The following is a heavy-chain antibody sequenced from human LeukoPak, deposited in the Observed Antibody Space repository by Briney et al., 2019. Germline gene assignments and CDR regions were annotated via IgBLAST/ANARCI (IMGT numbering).Heavy chain of an antibody. CDR1: GVSISSSSYY. V-gene: IGHV4-39*07. CDR3: ARVPGIHFDY. Sequence: SETLSLTCTVSGVSISSSSYYWGWIRQPPGKGLEWIGEINHSGSTNYNPSLKSRVTISVGTSKNQFSLKLSSVTAADTAVYYCARVPGIHFDYWGQGTLVTVSS. CDR2: INHSGST. J-gene: IGHJ4*02. D-gene: IGHD6-13*01.